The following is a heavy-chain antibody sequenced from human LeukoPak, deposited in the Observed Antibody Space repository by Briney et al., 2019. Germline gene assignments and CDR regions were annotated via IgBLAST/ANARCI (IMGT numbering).Heavy chain of an antibody. CDR1: GFTFSSYG. CDR3: AKNGDRGAYCTGGTCYPYFYYYMDV. J-gene: IGHJ6*03. Sequence: GGSLRLSCAASGFTFSSYGMSWVRQAPGKGLEWVSAISGSGGSTYYADSVKGRFTISRDNSKNKLYLQMNSLRAEDTAIYYCAKNGDRGAYCTGGTCYPYFYYYMDVWGKGTTVTI. D-gene: IGHD2-15*01. V-gene: IGHV3-23*01. CDR2: ISGSGGST.